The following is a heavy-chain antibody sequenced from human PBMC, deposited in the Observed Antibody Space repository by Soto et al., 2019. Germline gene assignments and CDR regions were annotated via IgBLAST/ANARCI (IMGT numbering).Heavy chain of an antibody. CDR1: GYSFTSYW. Sequence: GESLKISCKGSGYSFTSYWISWVRQMPGKGLEWMGRIDPSDSYTNYSPSFQGHVTISADKSISTAYLQWSSLKASDTAMYYCVSTYYDFWRGHRDYYGMAVWGQGTTGTVS. CDR2: IDPSDSYT. D-gene: IGHD3-3*01. J-gene: IGHJ6*02. V-gene: IGHV5-10-1*01. CDR3: VSTYYDFWRGHRDYYGMAV.